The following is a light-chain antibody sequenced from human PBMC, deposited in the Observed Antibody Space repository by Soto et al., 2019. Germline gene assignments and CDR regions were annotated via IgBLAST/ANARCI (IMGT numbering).Light chain of an antibody. Sequence: DIQMTQSPSSVSASVGDRVTITCRASKGMSSWLAWYQQKPGKAPKLLIYAASSLQSGVPSRFSGSGSGTDFTLTISSLQPEDFATYYSQQANSFPHTFGQGTRLEIK. CDR2: AAS. CDR1: KGMSSW. J-gene: IGKJ5*01. V-gene: IGKV1-12*01. CDR3: QQANSFPHT.